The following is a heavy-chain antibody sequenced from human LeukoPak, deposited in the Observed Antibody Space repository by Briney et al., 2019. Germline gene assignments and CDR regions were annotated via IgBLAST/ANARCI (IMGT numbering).Heavy chain of an antibody. J-gene: IGHJ6*02. CDR3: ARDPDITMVRGVVDGMDV. CDR2: IDRDGSNT. D-gene: IGHD3-10*01. CDR1: GFTFSSYW. Sequence: GGSLGLSCAASGFTFSSYWMHWVRQAPGKGLVWVSRIDRDGSNTNYADSVKGRFTISRDNAKNSLYLQMNSLRAEDTAVYYCARDPDITMVRGVVDGMDVWGQGTTVTVSS. V-gene: IGHV3-74*01.